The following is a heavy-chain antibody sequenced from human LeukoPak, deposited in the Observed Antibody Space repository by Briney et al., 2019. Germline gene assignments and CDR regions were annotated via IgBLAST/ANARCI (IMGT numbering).Heavy chain of an antibody. CDR1: GGSIINYY. CDR3: ARGYSYGGHFDY. Sequence: SETLSLTCTVSGGSIINYYWSWIRQPPGKGLEWIGYIYFSGSTKYNPSLKSRVTISVDTSKNQFSLKLSSVTAADTAVYYCARGYSYGGHFDYWGQGTLVTVSS. D-gene: IGHD5-18*01. CDR2: IYFSGST. J-gene: IGHJ4*02. V-gene: IGHV4-59*08.